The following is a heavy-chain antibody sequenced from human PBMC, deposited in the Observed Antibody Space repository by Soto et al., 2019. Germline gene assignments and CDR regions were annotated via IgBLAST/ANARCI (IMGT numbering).Heavy chain of an antibody. CDR3: GRDEVRNGVGV. V-gene: IGHV3-7*01. CDR2: IRGDGSEK. CDR1: GFTFSDFW. J-gene: IGHJ6*02. Sequence: PGGSLRLSCEASGFTFSDFWMSWVRQAAGKGLEWVANIRGDGSEKRYVDSVRGRFTISRDNAKNSVYLQMNSLRGDDTALYYCGRDEVRNGVGVWGQGTTVTVSS.